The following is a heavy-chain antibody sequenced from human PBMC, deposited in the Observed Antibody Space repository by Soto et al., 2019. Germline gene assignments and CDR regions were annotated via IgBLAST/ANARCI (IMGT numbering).Heavy chain of an antibody. D-gene: IGHD2-21*02. CDR3: AADHFSYCGGDCYSDYYGMDV. J-gene: IGHJ6*02. CDR2: IVVGSGNT. Sequence: GASVKVSCKASGFTFTSSAVQWVRQARGQRLEWIGWIVVGSGNTNYAQKFQERVTITRDMSTSTAYMELSSLRSEDTAVYYCAADHFSYCGGDCYSDYYGMDVWGQGTTVTVSS. CDR1: GFTFTSSA. V-gene: IGHV1-58*01.